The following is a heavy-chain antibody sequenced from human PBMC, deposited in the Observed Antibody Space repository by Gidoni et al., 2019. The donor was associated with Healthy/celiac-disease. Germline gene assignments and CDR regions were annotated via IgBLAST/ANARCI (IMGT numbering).Heavy chain of an antibody. CDR3: ARGRWMGYDFWSGYDAFDI. CDR2: IIPIFGTA. J-gene: IGHJ3*02. V-gene: IGHV1-69*06. D-gene: IGHD3-3*01. Sequence: QVQLVQSGAEVKKPGSSVKVSCKASGGTFSSYAISWVRQAPGQGLEWMGGIIPIFGTANYAQKFQGRVTITADKSTSTAYMELSSLRSEDTAVYYCARGRWMGYDFWSGYDAFDIWGQGTMVTVSS. CDR1: GGTFSSYA.